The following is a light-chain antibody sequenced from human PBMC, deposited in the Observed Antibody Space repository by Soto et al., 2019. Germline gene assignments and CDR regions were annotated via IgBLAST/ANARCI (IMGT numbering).Light chain of an antibody. V-gene: IGLV2-23*02. CDR3: SSYAVSSTLV. CDR1: SSDVGSYNL. J-gene: IGLJ2*01. CDR2: EVI. Sequence: QSALTQPASVSGSPGQSITISCTGTSSDVGSYNLVSWYQQHPGTAPKLMIYEVINRPSGVSNRFSGSKSGNTASLTISGLQAEDEADYYCSSYAVSSTLVFGGGTKVTV.